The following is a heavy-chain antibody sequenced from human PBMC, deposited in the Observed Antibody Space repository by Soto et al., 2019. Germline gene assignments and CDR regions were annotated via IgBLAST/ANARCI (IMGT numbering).Heavy chain of an antibody. J-gene: IGHJ4*02. CDR1: GFTFSSYA. Sequence: GGSLRLSCAASGFTFSSYAMTWVRQAPGKGLEWVSGITGSGGGTYYSDSVKGRFTISRDNSKNTLYLQINSLRAEDTAVYYCAKDQYYDWGQGTLVTVSS. CDR3: AKDQYYD. V-gene: IGHV3-23*01. D-gene: IGHD3-22*01. CDR2: ITGSGGGT.